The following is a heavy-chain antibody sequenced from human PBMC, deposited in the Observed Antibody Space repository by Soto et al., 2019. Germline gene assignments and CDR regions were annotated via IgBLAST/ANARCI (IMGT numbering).Heavy chain of an antibody. CDR3: ASLGGGRRDVNYYGMDV. D-gene: IGHD1-1*01. CDR1: GYTFTSYG. J-gene: IGHJ6*02. V-gene: IGHV1-18*01. Sequence: QVQLVQSGAEVKKPGASVKVSCKASGYTFTSYGISWVRQAPGQGLEWMGWISAYNGNTNYAQKHQGSVTMTTDTTTSTAYMELRRVRSDDTAVYYCASLGGGRRDVNYYGMDVWGQGTTVTVSS. CDR2: ISAYNGNT.